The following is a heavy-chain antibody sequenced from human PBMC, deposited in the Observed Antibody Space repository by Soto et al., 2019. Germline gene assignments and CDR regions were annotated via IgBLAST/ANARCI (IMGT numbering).Heavy chain of an antibody. Sequence: SETLSLTCTVSGGSISSYYWSWIRQPPGKGLEWIGYIYYSGSTNYNPSLKSRVTISVDTSKNQFSLKLSSVTAADTAVYYCARGWYSSSPKYNWFDPWGQGTLVTVSS. CDR3: ARGWYSSSPKYNWFDP. V-gene: IGHV4-59*01. D-gene: IGHD6-6*01. CDR1: GGSISSYY. J-gene: IGHJ5*02. CDR2: IYYSGST.